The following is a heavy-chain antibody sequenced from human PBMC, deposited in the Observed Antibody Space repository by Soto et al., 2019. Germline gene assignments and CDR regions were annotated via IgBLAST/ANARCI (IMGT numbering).Heavy chain of an antibody. D-gene: IGHD3-22*01. CDR1: GYNFTTYY. J-gene: IGHJ5*02. CDR3: ARGSGYCTTKTCYFFAFDL. Sequence: QVQLVQSGAEVTKPGASVTISCKASGYNFTTYYFHWVRQAPGHGLESMGIISPDCRSPIYAQNFQNSVSLTRYTSTSTVYLQLSSLRTEDTAVYFCARGSGYCTTKTCYFFAFDLWGQGTLVTVSS. CDR2: ISPDCRSP. V-gene: IGHV1-46*01.